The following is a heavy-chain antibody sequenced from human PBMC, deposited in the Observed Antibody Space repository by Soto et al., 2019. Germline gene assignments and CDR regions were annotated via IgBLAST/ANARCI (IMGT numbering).Heavy chain of an antibody. J-gene: IGHJ4*02. V-gene: IGHV3-30-3*01. Sequence: QVQLVESGGGVVQPGRSLKLSCAASGFIFSDYTMHWVRQAPGKGLDWVALISYDGNNKNYADSVKGKFTISREESKNTLYLQMNSLRAEDTAVYYGARSQYSNSWSVPDSLGQGTLVTVSS. CDR3: ARSQYSNSWSVPDS. D-gene: IGHD6-13*01. CDR2: ISYDGNNK. CDR1: GFIFSDYT.